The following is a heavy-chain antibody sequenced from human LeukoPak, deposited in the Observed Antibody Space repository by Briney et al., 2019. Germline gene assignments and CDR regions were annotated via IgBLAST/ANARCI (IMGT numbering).Heavy chain of an antibody. Sequence: SVKLSCTSSGCTFTSYAISWVRQAPGQRLEWRGRIIPIFGTANYAQKFQSRVTITTDESTSTAYMELSSLRSEDTAAYYCARDPPTDYDFWSGYFDYWGQGTLVTVSS. CDR1: GCTFTSYA. J-gene: IGHJ4*02. CDR3: ARDPPTDYDFWSGYFDY. D-gene: IGHD3-3*01. V-gene: IGHV1-69*05. CDR2: IIPIFGTA.